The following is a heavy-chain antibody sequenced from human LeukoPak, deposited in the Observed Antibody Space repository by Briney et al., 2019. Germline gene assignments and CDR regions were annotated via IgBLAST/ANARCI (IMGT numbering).Heavy chain of an antibody. CDR3: ALAAAGMNYYYYYGMDV. V-gene: IGHV1-18*01. J-gene: IGHJ6*02. Sequence: GASVKVSCKASGYTFTSYGISWVRQAPGQGLEWMGWISAYNGNTNYAQKLQGRVTMTTDTSTSTAYTELRSLRSDDTAVYYCALAAAGMNYYYYYGMDVWGQGTTVTVSS. CDR2: ISAYNGNT. CDR1: GYTFTSYG. D-gene: IGHD6-13*01.